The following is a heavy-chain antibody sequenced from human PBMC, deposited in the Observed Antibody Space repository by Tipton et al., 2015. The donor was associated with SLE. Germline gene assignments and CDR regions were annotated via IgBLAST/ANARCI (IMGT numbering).Heavy chain of an antibody. J-gene: IGHJ3*02. CDR3: ARAGTGTSWGAFDI. D-gene: IGHD1-7*01. Sequence: TLSLTCTVSGGSIRNSYYYWGWIRQPPGKGLEWIGSIYYSGSTFYNPSLKSRVSTSIDTSKSQFSLKLNSVTAADTAVYYCARAGTGTSWGAFDIWGQGTMVPVSS. CDR2: IYYSGST. CDR1: GGSIRNSYYY. V-gene: IGHV4-39*07.